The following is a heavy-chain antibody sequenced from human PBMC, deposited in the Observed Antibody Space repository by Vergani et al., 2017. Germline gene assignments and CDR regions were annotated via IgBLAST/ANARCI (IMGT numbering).Heavy chain of an antibody. Sequence: QVQLVESGGGLVKPGGSLRLSCAASRFTFSDYYMSWIRQAPGKGLEWVSYISSSGSTIYYADSVKGRFTISRDNAKNSLYLQMNSLRAEDTAVYYCARKHISNYYDSSGYYYMGYYYGMDGWGQGTTVTVSS. CDR3: ARKHISNYYDSSGYYYMGYYYGMDG. V-gene: IGHV3-11*01. CDR2: ISSSGSTI. CDR1: RFTFSDYY. J-gene: IGHJ6*02. D-gene: IGHD3-22*01.